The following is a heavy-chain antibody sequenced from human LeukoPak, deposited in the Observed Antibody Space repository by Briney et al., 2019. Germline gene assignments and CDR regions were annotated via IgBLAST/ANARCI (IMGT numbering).Heavy chain of an antibody. V-gene: IGHV3-30*04. D-gene: IGHD1-26*01. J-gene: IGHJ5*02. CDR3: VRELLVGSPVYFHL. Sequence: GGSLRLSCAASGFAFSYSSMHWVRQAPGKGLEWVAGISYDGHYKGYADSVRGRFTISRDDSKNHLYLEMSGLRPEDAALYYCVRELLVGSPVYFHLWGQGALVTVSS. CDR2: ISYDGHYK. CDR1: GFAFSYSS.